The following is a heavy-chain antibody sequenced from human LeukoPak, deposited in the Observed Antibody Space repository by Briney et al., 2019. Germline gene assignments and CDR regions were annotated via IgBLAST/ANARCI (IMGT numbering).Heavy chain of an antibody. CDR2: IDPSGGST. CDR1: GYTFTSYY. J-gene: IGHJ4*02. CDR3: ARDPQQSLAAALHIHFDY. Sequence: GASVKVSCKASGYTFTSYYMHWVRQAPGQGLEWMGIIDPSGGSTSYAQKFQGRVTMTRDMSTSTVYMELSSLRSEDTAVYYCARDPQQSLAAALHIHFDYWGQGTLVTVSS. D-gene: IGHD6-13*01. V-gene: IGHV1-46*01.